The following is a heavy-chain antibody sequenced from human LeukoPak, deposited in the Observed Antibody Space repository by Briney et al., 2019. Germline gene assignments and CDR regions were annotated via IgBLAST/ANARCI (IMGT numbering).Heavy chain of an antibody. CDR3: ARADPYYYDSSGPRAFDY. CDR1: GGSISSGDYY. CDR2: IYYSGST. Sequence: SETLSLTCTVSGGSISSGDYYWTWIRQPPGKGLQWLGYIYYSGSTYYNPSLKSRVTISLDTSKNQFSLKLSSVTAADTAVYYCARADPYYYDSSGPRAFDYWGQGTLVTVSS. V-gene: IGHV4-30-4*01. D-gene: IGHD3-22*01. J-gene: IGHJ4*02.